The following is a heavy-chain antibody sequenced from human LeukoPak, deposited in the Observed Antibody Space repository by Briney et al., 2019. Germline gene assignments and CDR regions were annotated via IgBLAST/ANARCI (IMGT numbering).Heavy chain of an antibody. J-gene: IGHJ3*02. D-gene: IGHD3-16*01. CDR3: AKDRPNIMITFGGVVPHTDAFDI. Sequence: GGSLRLSCAASGFTFSSYAMSWVRQAPGKGLEWVSAISGSGGSTYYADSVKGRFTISRDNSKNTLYLQMDSLRAEDTAVYYCAKDRPNIMITFGGVVPHTDAFDIWGQGTMVTVSS. CDR2: ISGSGGST. CDR1: GFTFSSYA. V-gene: IGHV3-23*01.